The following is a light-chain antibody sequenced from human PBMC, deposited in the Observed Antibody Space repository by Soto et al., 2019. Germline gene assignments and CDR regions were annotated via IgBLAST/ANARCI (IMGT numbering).Light chain of an antibody. V-gene: IGKV3-20*01. J-gene: IGKJ1*01. Sequence: EIVLAQSPGTPALSPGEGGTPSCRASQSVSKYLAWYQQKPGQAPRLLIYGASSRATGIPDSFSGSGSGTDFTLTISRLEPEDFAVYYCQQYGGSPQTFGQGTKWIS. CDR2: GAS. CDR3: QQYGGSPQT. CDR1: QSVSKY.